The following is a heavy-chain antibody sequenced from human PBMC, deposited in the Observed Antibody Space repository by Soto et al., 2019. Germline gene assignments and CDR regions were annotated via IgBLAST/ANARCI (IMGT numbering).Heavy chain of an antibody. D-gene: IGHD3-10*02. J-gene: IGHJ4*02. Sequence: KPSETLCLTCTVSGGSISYYHWSWIRQPAGKGLEWIGRIYSSGSTNYNPSLKSRVTMSADTYKNQFSLKLNSVTAADTAVYYCASARFGEVLLFDYWGQGTLVTVSS. CDR3: ASARFGEVLLFDY. CDR1: GGSISYYH. V-gene: IGHV4-4*07. CDR2: IYSSGST.